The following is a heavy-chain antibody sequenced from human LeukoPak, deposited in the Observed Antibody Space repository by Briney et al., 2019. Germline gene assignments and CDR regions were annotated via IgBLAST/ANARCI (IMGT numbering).Heavy chain of an antibody. V-gene: IGHV1-2*02. Sequence: ASVKVSCKASGYTFTDYYLHWVRQAPGQGFEWMGWINPNSGDTNYAQKFQGRVTMTRDTSISTAHMEMSRLRSDDTAVYYCARANFLYCSSTTCLFDYWGQGTLVPVSS. J-gene: IGHJ4*02. CDR1: GYTFTDYY. D-gene: IGHD2-2*01. CDR3: ARANFLYCSSTTCLFDY. CDR2: INPNSGDT.